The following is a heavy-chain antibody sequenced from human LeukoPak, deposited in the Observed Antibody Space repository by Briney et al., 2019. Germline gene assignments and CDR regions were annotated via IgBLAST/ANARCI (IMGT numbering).Heavy chain of an antibody. D-gene: IGHD1-26*01. CDR1: GGSISSSSYY. V-gene: IGHV4-39*07. J-gene: IGHJ5*02. CDR3: ARDSRISGSYKGNWFDR. Sequence: SETLSLTCTVSGGSISSSSYYWGWIRQPPGKGLEWIGSIYYSGSTYYDPSLKSRVTISVDTSKNQFSLKLRSVTAADTAVYYCARDSRISGSYKGNWFDRWGQGTLVTVSS. CDR2: IYYSGST.